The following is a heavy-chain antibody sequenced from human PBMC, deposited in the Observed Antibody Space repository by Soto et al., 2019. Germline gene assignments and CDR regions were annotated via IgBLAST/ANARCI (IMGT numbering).Heavy chain of an antibody. Sequence: VSVKVCCKASGDTFTSYAMHWVRQAPGQRLEWMGWINAGNGNTKYSQKFQGRVTITRDTSASTAYMELSSLRSEDTAVYYCALNYYDSSGYGYWGQGTLVTVSS. CDR1: GDTFTSYA. CDR3: ALNYYDSSGYGY. CDR2: INAGNGNT. V-gene: IGHV1-3*01. J-gene: IGHJ4*02. D-gene: IGHD3-22*01.